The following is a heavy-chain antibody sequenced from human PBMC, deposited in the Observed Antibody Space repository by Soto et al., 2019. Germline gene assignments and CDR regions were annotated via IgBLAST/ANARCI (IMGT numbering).Heavy chain of an antibody. V-gene: IGHV5-51*01. D-gene: IGHD6-19*01. CDR3: ARHRAVAGKPDYYYDMDV. CDR1: GYSFTNYW. J-gene: IGHJ6*02. Sequence: EVQLVQSGAEVKKPGESLKISCKGSGYSFTNYWIGWVRQMPGKGLEWMGIIRPENSDTKYSPSFQGQVTISAEKSISTAYLQWSSLKASDTAMYYCARHRAVAGKPDYYYDMDVWGQGTTVTVAS. CDR2: IRPENSDT.